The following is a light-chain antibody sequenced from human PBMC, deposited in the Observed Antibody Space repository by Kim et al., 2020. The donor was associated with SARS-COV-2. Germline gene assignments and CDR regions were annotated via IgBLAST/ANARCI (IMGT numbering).Light chain of an antibody. CDR2: DVS. Sequence: QWNPNSCTGTRSDGGGYNYVSWYQQHPGKAPKLMVYDVSNRPSGVSKRFSGSKSGNTASLTISGLQAEDEADYYCSSYTSSSTPYVFGTGTKVTVL. CDR1: RSDGGGYNY. J-gene: IGLJ1*01. V-gene: IGLV2-14*03. CDR3: SSYTSSSTPYV.